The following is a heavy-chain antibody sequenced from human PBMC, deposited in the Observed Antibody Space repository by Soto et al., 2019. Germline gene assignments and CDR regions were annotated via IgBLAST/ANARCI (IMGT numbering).Heavy chain of an antibody. V-gene: IGHV4-59*01. J-gene: IGHJ4*02. CDR1: GGSISSYY. CDR2: IYYSGST. Sequence: QVQLQESGPGLVKPSETLSLTCTVSGGSISSYYWSWIRQPPGKGLEWIGYIYYSGSTNYNPSLKSRVTISVDTSKNQCSLKLSSVTAADTAVYYCARVVAVAGLHFDYWGQGTLVTVSS. D-gene: IGHD6-19*01. CDR3: ARVVAVAGLHFDY.